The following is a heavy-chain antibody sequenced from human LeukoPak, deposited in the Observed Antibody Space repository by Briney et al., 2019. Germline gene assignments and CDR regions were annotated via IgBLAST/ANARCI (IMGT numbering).Heavy chain of an antibody. CDR2: IYSGGST. CDR3: ASSRYYYDSSGYRTLYYFDY. CDR1: GFTVSSNY. V-gene: IGHV3-66*01. D-gene: IGHD3-22*01. J-gene: IGHJ4*02. Sequence: GGSLRLSCAASGFTVSSNYMSWVRQAPGKGLGWVSVIYSGGSTYYADSVKGRFTISRDNSKNTLYLQMNSLRAEDTAVYYCASSRYYYDSSGYRTLYYFDYWGQGTLVTVSS.